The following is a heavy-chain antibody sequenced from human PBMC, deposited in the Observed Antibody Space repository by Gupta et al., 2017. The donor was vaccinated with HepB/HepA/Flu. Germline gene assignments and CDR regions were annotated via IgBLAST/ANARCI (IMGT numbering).Heavy chain of an antibody. CDR3: ARATGTTRYYYYYMDV. CDR1: GGSFSGYY. Sequence: QVQLQQWGAGLSKHSETLSLTCAVYGGSFSGYYWSWIRQPPGKGLEWIGEINHSGSTNYNPSLKSRVTISVDTSKNQFSLKLSSVTAADTAVYYCARATGTTRYYYYYMDVWGKGTTVTVSS. CDR2: INHSGST. J-gene: IGHJ6*03. D-gene: IGHD1-7*01. V-gene: IGHV4-34*01.